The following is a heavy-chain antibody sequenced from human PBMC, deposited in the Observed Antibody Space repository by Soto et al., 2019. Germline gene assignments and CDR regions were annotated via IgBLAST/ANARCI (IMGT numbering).Heavy chain of an antibody. CDR1: GGSISSSNC. CDR2: IYHSGST. Sequence: SETLSLTCAVSGGSISSSNCWSFVRQPPGKGLEWIGEIYHSGSTNYNPSLKSRVTISVDKSKNQFSLKLSSVTAADTAVYYCARLLPAAFFGYYYGMDVWGQGTTVTVSS. D-gene: IGHD2-2*01. V-gene: IGHV4-4*02. CDR3: ARLLPAAFFGYYYGMDV. J-gene: IGHJ6*02.